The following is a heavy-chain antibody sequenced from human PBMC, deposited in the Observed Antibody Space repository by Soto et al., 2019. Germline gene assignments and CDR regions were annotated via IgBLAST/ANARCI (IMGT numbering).Heavy chain of an antibody. CDR2: IYYSGST. CDR3: ARGSGSQGSYYGMDV. Sequence: QVQLQESGPGLVKPSETLSLTCTVSGGSIRSYSWSWIRQSPGKGLDWIGYIYYSGSTNYNPSLRSRVTISVDTSKNQFSVTLTSVTAADTAVYYCARGSGSQGSYYGMDVWGKGTTVTVSS. V-gene: IGHV4-59*01. D-gene: IGHD1-26*01. J-gene: IGHJ6*04. CDR1: GGSIRSYS.